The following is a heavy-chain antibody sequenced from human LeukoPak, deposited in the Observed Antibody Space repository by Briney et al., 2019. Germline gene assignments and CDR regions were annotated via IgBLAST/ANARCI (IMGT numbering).Heavy chain of an antibody. J-gene: IGHJ6*02. D-gene: IGHD3-3*01. CDR2: ISYDGSNK. V-gene: IGHV3-30*18. Sequence: GGSLRLSCAASGFTFSSYGMHWVRQAPGKGLEWVAVISYDGSNKYYADSVKGRLTISRDNSKNTLYLQMNSLRAEDTAVYYCAKDGTYYDFWSGYSYYYYGMDVWGQGTTVTVSS. CDR3: AKDGTYYDFWSGYSYYYYGMDV. CDR1: GFTFSSYG.